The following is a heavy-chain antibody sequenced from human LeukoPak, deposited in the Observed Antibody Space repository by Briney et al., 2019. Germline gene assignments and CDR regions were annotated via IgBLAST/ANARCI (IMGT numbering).Heavy chain of an antibody. V-gene: IGHV4-30-4*08. CDR2: IFHSGST. J-gene: IGHJ3*02. CDR3: ARRRRNTYGFDI. Sequence: SETLSLTCTVSGGAISRGDYYWSWIRQSQGTGLGWIGYIFHSGSTSYNPSLKSRVIISVYTSKNQFSLRLSSVTAADTAVYYCARRRRNTYGFDIWGPGTMVTVSA. CDR1: GGAISRGDYY. D-gene: IGHD1-14*01.